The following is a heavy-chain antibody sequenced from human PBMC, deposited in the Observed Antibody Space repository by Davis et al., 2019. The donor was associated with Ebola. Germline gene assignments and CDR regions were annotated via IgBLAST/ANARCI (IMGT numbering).Heavy chain of an antibody. CDR1: GGSFSGYY. CDR3: ARGDIVVVPAARAGWFDP. J-gene: IGHJ5*02. V-gene: IGHV4-34*01. CDR2: INHSGST. Sequence: PSETLSLTCAVYGGSFSGYYWSWIRQPPGKGLEWIGEINHSGSTNYNPSLKSRVTISVDTSKNQFSLKLSSVTAADTAVYYCARGDIVVVPAARAGWFDPWGQGTLVTVSS. D-gene: IGHD2-2*01.